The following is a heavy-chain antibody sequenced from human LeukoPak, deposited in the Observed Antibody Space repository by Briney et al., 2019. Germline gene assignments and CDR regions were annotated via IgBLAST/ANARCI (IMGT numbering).Heavy chain of an antibody. CDR1: GGSISSGTYY. CDR3: ARDLLNEGNHLDY. Sequence: SETLSLTCTVSGGSISSGTYYWSWIRQPPGKGLEWIGYIYYSGTTNYNPSLKSRVTISVDTSKNQFSLKLSSVTAADTAVYYCARDLLNEGNHLDYWGQGTLVTVSS. CDR2: IYYSGTT. D-gene: IGHD4-23*01. J-gene: IGHJ4*02. V-gene: IGHV4-61*01.